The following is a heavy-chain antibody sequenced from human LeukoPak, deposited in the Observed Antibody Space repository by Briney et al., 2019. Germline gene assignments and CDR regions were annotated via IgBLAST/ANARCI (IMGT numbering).Heavy chain of an antibody. J-gene: IGHJ4*02. Sequence: GGSLRLSCAASGFTFSSYSMTWVRQAPGEGLEWVSSMSSGGTYVYYADSVRGRFTISRDNAKNSLYLQMNSLRAEDTAVYYCARDRPTGASRLFVVQWGQGTLVSVSS. V-gene: IGHV3-21*01. CDR3: ARDRPTGASRLFVVQ. D-gene: IGHD3-3*01. CDR1: GFTFSSYS. CDR2: MSSGGTYV.